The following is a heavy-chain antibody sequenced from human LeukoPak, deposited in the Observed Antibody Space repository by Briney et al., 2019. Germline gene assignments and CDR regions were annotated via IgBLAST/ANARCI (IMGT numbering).Heavy chain of an antibody. Sequence: ASVKVSCKASGYTFTSYGISWVRQAPGQGLEWMGWISAYNGNTNYAQKLKGRVTMTTDTSTSTAYMELRSLRSDDTAVYYCAVYCSSTSCYGKPLGYWGQGTLVTVSS. J-gene: IGHJ4*02. D-gene: IGHD2-2*01. CDR1: GYTFTSYG. CDR3: AVYCSSTSCYGKPLGY. V-gene: IGHV1-18*01. CDR2: ISAYNGNT.